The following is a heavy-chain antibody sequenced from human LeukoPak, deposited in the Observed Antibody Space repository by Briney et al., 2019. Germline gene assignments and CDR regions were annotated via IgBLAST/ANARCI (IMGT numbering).Heavy chain of an antibody. CDR2: INHGGST. CDR1: GGSFSGYY. D-gene: IGHD3-9*01. Sequence: SETLSLTCAVYGGSFSGYYWSWIRQPPGKGLEWIGQINHGGSTNYNPSLKSRVTISVDTSKKQFSLKLSSVTAADTAVYYCARGNHILRYFDWYKKTHDAFDIWGQGTMVTVSS. J-gene: IGHJ3*02. V-gene: IGHV4-34*01. CDR3: ARGNHILRYFDWYKKTHDAFDI.